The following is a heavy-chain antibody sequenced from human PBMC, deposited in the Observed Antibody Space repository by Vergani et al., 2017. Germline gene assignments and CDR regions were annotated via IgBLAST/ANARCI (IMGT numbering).Heavy chain of an antibody. V-gene: IGHV3-23*01. CDR2: ISGSGGST. CDR1: GFTFSSYA. J-gene: IGHJ6*02. Sequence: EVQLLESGGGLVQPGGSLRLSCAASGFTFSSYAMSWVRQAPGKGLEWVSAISGSGGSTYYADSVKGRFTIARDNSKNTLYLQMNSLRAEDTAVYYCAKGSSSFPDYYYYGMDVWGQGTTVTVSS. CDR3: AKGSSSFPDYYYYGMDV. D-gene: IGHD6-6*01.